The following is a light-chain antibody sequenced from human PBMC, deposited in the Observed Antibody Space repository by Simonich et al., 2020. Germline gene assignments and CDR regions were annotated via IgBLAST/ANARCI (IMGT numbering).Light chain of an antibody. CDR3: QQLNSYPLT. CDR2: AAS. CDR1: QGISSY. J-gene: IGKJ4*01. Sequence: DIQLTQSPSFLSASVGDRVTITCRASQGISSYLAWYQQKPGKSPKLLSYAASTLQSGVPSRFSCSGSGTEFTLTISSLQPEDFATYYCQQLNSYPLTFGGGTKVEIK. V-gene: IGKV1-9*01.